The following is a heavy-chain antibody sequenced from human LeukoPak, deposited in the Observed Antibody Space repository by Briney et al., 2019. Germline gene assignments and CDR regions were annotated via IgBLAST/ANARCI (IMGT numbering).Heavy chain of an antibody. Sequence: SETLSLTCAVSGYSISSGYYWGWIRQPPGKGLECIGSIYHSGSTYYNPSLKSRVTISVDTSKNQFSLKLSSVTAADTAVYYCARKQSRDGYNAYSKVPYFDYWGQGTLVTVSS. CDR2: IYHSGST. J-gene: IGHJ4*02. CDR1: GYSISSGYY. V-gene: IGHV4-38-2*01. D-gene: IGHD5-24*01. CDR3: ARKQSRDGYNAYSKVPYFDY.